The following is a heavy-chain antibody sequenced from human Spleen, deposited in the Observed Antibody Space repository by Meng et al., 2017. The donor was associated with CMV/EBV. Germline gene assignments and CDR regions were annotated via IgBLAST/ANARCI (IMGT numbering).Heavy chain of an antibody. CDR3: AKTDSREGGFDS. J-gene: IGHJ4*02. D-gene: IGHD1-1*01. CDR2: IYFSGVT. CDR1: GASIPHGGYY. Sequence: TVSGASIPHGGYYWSWIRQHPERGLEWIGCIYFSGVTYYNPSLKSRITISVDASKRQFFLKLNSVTATDTAVYYCAKTDSREGGFDSWGQGTLVTVSS. V-gene: IGHV4-31*02.